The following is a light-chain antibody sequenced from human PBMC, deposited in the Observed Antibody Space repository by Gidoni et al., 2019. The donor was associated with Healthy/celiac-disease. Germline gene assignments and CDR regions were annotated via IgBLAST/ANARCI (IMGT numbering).Light chain of an antibody. Sequence: EIVLTQSPATLSLSPGERATLSCRASQSVSSYLAWYQQKPGQAPRLLIYDASNSATGIPARFSGSGSGTDFTLTISSLEPEDFAVYYCQQRSNWPPPTFXGXTKVEIK. J-gene: IGKJ4*01. V-gene: IGKV3-11*01. CDR1: QSVSSY. CDR2: DAS. CDR3: QQRSNWPPPT.